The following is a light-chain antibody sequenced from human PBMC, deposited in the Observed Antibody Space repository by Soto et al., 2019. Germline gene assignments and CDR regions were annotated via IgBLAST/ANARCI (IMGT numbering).Light chain of an antibody. J-gene: IGKJ2*01. CDR3: QQSYSTPYN. CDR1: QSTSSY. V-gene: IGKV1-39*01. Sequence: DIRMTQSPSSLSAAVGDRVTITCRASQSTSSYLNWYQQKPGKAPKLLIYAASSLQSGVPSRFSGSGSGTDFTLTISSLQPEDFATYYCQQSYSTPYNFGQGTKLEIK. CDR2: AAS.